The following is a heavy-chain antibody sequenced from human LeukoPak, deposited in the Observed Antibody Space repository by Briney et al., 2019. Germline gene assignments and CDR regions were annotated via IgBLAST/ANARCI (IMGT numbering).Heavy chain of an antibody. CDR3: AGGYGSVDY. J-gene: IGHJ4*02. CDR2: IRSSSSDK. Sequence: GGSLRLSCAASGFTFSDYYMSWIRQAPGKGLEWVSYIRSSSSDKNYADSVKGRFTISRDNAKNSLYLQMNSLRAEDTAVYYCAGGYGSVDYWGQGTLVTVSS. D-gene: IGHD3-10*01. CDR1: GFTFSDYY. V-gene: IGHV3-11*06.